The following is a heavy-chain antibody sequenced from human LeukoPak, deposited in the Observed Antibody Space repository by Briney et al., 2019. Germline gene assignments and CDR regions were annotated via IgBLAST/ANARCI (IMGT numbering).Heavy chain of an antibody. CDR2: ISGGYNGDS. Sequence: ASVKVSCKTSGYTFRHYGIRWVRQAPGQGLEWMAWISGGYNGDSNYERKLRGRLTMTTDTSTSTASRGLRSLRSDDTAVYYCARDEKKYCSGGSCPAYFDYWGQGTLVTVSS. V-gene: IGHV1-18*01. CDR3: ARDEKKYCSGGSCPAYFDY. J-gene: IGHJ4*02. D-gene: IGHD2-15*01. CDR1: GYTFRHYG.